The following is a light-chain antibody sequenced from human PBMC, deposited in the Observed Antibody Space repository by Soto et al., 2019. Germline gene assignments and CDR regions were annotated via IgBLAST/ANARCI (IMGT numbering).Light chain of an antibody. V-gene: IGKV3-11*01. Sequence: EIVLTQSPATLSLSPGERATLSCRASQSVSVFLAWYQQKPGQAPRLLIHDASNRAAGIPARFSGSGSGTDFTLTISSLEPEDFAVYYCQQRSDWSSITFGQGTKVDIK. CDR2: DAS. CDR1: QSVSVF. J-gene: IGKJ1*01. CDR3: QQRSDWSSIT.